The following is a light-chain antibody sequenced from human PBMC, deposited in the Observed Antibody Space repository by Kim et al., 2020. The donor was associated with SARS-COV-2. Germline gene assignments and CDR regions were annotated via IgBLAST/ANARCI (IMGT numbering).Light chain of an antibody. V-gene: IGKV2-30*01. Sequence: DVVMTQSPLSLPVTLGQPASISCRSSQSVVYIDGNTYLNWFHQRPGQSPRRLIYKVSDRDSGVPDRFSGSGSGTDFTLKISGVEAEDVGIYYCMQGTHWPYTFGQGTKLEI. CDR1: QSVVYIDGNTY. CDR3: MQGTHWPYT. J-gene: IGKJ2*01. CDR2: KVS.